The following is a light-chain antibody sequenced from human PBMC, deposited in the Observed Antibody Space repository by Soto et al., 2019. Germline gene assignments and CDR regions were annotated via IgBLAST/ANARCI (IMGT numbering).Light chain of an antibody. Sequence: DLVLTQSPLSLPVTLGQSASISCRSSQSLVYRDGNTYLTWFQLRPGQSPRRLIYKVSIRDSGVPERFSGSVSGTDFTLKISRVEAEDVGVYYCMQGTHWYTFGQGTELEIK. CDR3: MQGTHWYT. CDR2: KVS. J-gene: IGKJ2*01. CDR1: QSLVYRDGNTY. V-gene: IGKV2-30*01.